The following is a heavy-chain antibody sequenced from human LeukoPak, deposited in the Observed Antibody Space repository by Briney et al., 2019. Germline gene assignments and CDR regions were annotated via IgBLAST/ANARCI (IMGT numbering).Heavy chain of an antibody. V-gene: IGHV1-69*05. CDR2: IIPIFGTA. J-gene: IGHJ4*02. CDR1: GGTFSSYA. CDR3: ASTDPRAYGTFDY. Sequence: SVKVSCKASGGTFSSYAISWVRQAPGQGLEWMGGIIPIFGTATCAQKFQGRVTITTDESTSTAYMELSSLRSEDTAVYYCASTDPRAYGTFDYWGQGTLVTVSS. D-gene: IGHD2-21*01.